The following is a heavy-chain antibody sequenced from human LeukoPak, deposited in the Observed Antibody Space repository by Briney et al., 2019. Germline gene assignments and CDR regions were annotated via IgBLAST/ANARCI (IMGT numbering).Heavy chain of an antibody. D-gene: IGHD5-18*01. V-gene: IGHV4-34*01. CDR2: INHSGST. CDR3: ARHPSWIQLWLPYYFDY. CDR1: GGSFSGYY. Sequence: SETLSLTCAVYGGSFSGYYWSWIRQPPGKGLEWIGEINHSGSTNYNPSLKSRVTISVDTSKNQFSLKLSSVTAADTAVYYCARHPSWIQLWLPYYFDYWGQGTLVTVSS. J-gene: IGHJ4*02.